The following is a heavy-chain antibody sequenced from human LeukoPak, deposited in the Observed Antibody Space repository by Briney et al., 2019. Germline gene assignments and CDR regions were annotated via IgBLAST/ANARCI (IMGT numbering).Heavy chain of an antibody. J-gene: IGHJ4*02. CDR1: GYTFTGYY. Sequence: ASVKVSCKASGYTFTGYYMHWVRQAPGQGLEWMGWINPNSGGTNYAQNFQGRVTMTRDTSISTAYMELRRLRSDDTAVYYCGRDQSDTVITTHWGQGTLVTVSS. CDR3: GRDQSDTVITTH. D-gene: IGHD3-22*01. V-gene: IGHV1-2*02. CDR2: INPNSGGT.